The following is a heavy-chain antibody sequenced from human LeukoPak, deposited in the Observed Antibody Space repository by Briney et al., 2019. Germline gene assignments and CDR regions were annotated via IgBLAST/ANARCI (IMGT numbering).Heavy chain of an antibody. CDR3: ARSHTQTTVTPGVPDY. D-gene: IGHD4-17*01. J-gene: IGHJ4*02. CDR2: ISSSSSYI. Sequence: PGGSLRLSCAASGFTFSSYSMNWVRQAPGKGLEWVSSISSSSSYIYYADSVKGRFTISRDNAKNSLYLQMNSLRAEDTAVYYCARSHTQTTVTPGVPDYWGQGTLVTVSS. V-gene: IGHV3-21*01. CDR1: GFTFSSYS.